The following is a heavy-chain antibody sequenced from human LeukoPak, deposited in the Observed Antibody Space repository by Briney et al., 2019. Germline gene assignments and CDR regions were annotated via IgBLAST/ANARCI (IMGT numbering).Heavy chain of an antibody. J-gene: IGHJ1*01. V-gene: IGHV3-23*01. CDR2: ISDSGGST. CDR3: AKDNSPYSNSWLQFFQH. CDR1: GFTFSSYA. Sequence: GGSLRLSCAASGFTFSSYAMSWVRQAPGKGLVGVSIISDSGGSTYYADSVKGRFTISRDNSKNTLYLQMNSLRAEDTAVYYCAKDNSPYSNSWLQFFQHWGQGTLVTVSS. D-gene: IGHD6-13*01.